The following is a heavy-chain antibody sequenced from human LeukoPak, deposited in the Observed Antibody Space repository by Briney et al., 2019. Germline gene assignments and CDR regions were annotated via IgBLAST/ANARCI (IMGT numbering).Heavy chain of an antibody. CDR3: ARGLPYLSDAFDI. CDR2: ISYDGSNK. CDR1: GFTFSSYG. J-gene: IGHJ3*02. V-gene: IGHV3-30*03. Sequence: GGSLRHSCAASGFTFSSYGMHWVRQAPGKGLEWVAVISYDGSNKYYADSVKGRFTISRDNSKNSLYLQMNSLRAEDTAVYYCARGLPYLSDAFDIWGQGTMVTVSS.